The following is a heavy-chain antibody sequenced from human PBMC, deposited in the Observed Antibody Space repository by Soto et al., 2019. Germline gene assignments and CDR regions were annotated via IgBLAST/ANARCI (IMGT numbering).Heavy chain of an antibody. CDR1: GYTFTGYY. J-gene: IGHJ5*02. CDR3: ARDRGPTCSGGSCTMAWFDP. Sequence: QVQLVQSGAEVKKPGASVKVSCKASGYTFTGYYMHWVRQAPGQGLEWMGWINPNSGGTNYAQKFQGLVTMTRDTSISTAYMELSRLRSDDTAVYYCARDRGPTCSGGSCTMAWFDPWGQGTLVTVSS. D-gene: IGHD2-15*01. V-gene: IGHV1-2*04. CDR2: INPNSGGT.